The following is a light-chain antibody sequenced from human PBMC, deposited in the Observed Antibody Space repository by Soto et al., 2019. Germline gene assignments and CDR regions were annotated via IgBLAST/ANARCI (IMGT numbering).Light chain of an antibody. Sequence: IVMTQSPATLSVSPGERVTLSCRASQSVSSIYLAWYQQKPGQAPRLLIYGASTRATGAPARFSGSGSGAEFTLTISSLQSEDFAVYYCQQRSNWPRTFGQGTKVDIK. CDR2: GAS. CDR1: QSVSSIY. V-gene: IGKV3-15*01. CDR3: QQRSNWPRT. J-gene: IGKJ1*01.